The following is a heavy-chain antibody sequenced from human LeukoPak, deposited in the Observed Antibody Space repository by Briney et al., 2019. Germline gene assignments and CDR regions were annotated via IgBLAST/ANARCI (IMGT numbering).Heavy chain of an antibody. D-gene: IGHD3-3*01. Sequence: GGSLRLSCAVSGFTFSACAMHWVRQAPGKGLEWVAVISYDGNNKYYADSVKGRFTISRDNSKNTLYLQMNSLRVEDTAMYYCASGGFYDFWSGYYTPFDYWGQGTLVTVSS. CDR3: ASGGFYDFWSGYYTPFDY. CDR2: ISYDGNNK. J-gene: IGHJ4*02. V-gene: IGHV3-30*01. CDR1: GFTFSACA.